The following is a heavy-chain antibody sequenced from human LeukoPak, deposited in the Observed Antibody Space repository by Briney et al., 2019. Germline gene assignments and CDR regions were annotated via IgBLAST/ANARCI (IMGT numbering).Heavy chain of an antibody. CDR2: INPNSGDT. CDR3: ARGSRVDTAMVDY. V-gene: IGHV1-2*04. CDR1: GYTFTSYG. J-gene: IGHJ4*02. Sequence: GASVKVSCKASGYTFTSYGISWVRQAPGQGLEYMGWINPNSGDTNYAQKFQDWVTMTSDTSISTAYMELSRLKSDDTAVYYCARGSRVDTAMVDYWGQGTLVTVSS. D-gene: IGHD5-18*01.